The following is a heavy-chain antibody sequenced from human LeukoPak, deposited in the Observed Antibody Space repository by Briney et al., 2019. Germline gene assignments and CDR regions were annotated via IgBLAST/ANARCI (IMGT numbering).Heavy chain of an antibody. CDR1: GGSFSGYY. D-gene: IGHD2-21*02. CDR3: AGAYCGGDCYLQPPVY. Sequence: PSETLSLTCAVYGGSFSGYYWSWIRQPPGKGLEWSGEINHSGSTNYNPSLKSRVTISVDTSKNQFSLKLSSVTAADTAVYYCAGAYCGGDCYLQPPVYWGQGTLVTVSS. V-gene: IGHV4-34*01. J-gene: IGHJ4*02. CDR2: INHSGST.